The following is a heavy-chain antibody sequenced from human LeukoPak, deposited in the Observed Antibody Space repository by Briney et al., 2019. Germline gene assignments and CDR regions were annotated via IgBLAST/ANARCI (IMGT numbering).Heavy chain of an antibody. D-gene: IGHD4-17*01. CDR1: GFTFGDYA. CDR3: TRDLPWGYGQITIYYYYGMDV. V-gene: IGHV3-49*04. J-gene: IGHJ6*02. Sequence: QSGGSLRLSCTASGFTFGDYAMSWVRQAPGKGLEWVGFIRSKAYGGTTEYAASVKGRFTISRDDSKSIAYLQMNNLKTEDTAVYYCTRDLPWGYGQITIYYYYGMDVWGQGTTVTVSS. CDR2: IRSKAYGGTT.